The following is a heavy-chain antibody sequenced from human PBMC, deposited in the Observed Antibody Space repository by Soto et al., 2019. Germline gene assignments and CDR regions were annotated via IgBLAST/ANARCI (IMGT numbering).Heavy chain of an antibody. CDR2: IYYSGST. CDR1: GGSISSGDYY. CDR3: ARVVACSGGSCFFSWFDP. V-gene: IGHV4-30-4*01. Sequence: SETLSLTCTVSGGSISSGDYYWSWIRQPPGKGLEWIGYIYYSGSTYYNPSLKSRVTISVDTSKSQFSLKLSSVTAADTAVYSCARVVACSGGSCFFSWFDPWGKGTLVTVSS. J-gene: IGHJ5*02. D-gene: IGHD2-15*01.